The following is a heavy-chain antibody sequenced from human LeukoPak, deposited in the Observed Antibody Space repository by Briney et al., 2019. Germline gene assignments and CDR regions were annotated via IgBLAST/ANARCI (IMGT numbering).Heavy chain of an antibody. D-gene: IGHD3-10*01. Sequence: GASVKVSCKASGYTFTGYYMHWVRQAPGQGLEWMGWINPNSGGTNYAQKFQGRVTMTRDTSISTAYMELSRLRSDDTAVYYCARAGFYGSGSYYNNPLYMDVWGKGTTVTVSS. V-gene: IGHV1-2*02. J-gene: IGHJ6*03. CDR1: GYTFTGYY. CDR2: INPNSGGT. CDR3: ARAGFYGSGSYYNNPLYMDV.